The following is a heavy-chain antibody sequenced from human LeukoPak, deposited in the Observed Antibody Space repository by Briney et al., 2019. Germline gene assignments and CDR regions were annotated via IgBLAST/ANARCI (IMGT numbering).Heavy chain of an antibody. CDR1: GFTFRTYE. D-gene: IGHD3-16*01. CDR3: ARGGSYFVH. CDR2: ISTSGSTI. Sequence: GSLRLSCAASGFTFRTYEMTWVRQAPGKGLEWVSHISTSGSTINYADSVKGRFTISRDNAKNSLYLQMSSLRAEDTAIYYCARGGSYFVHWGQGTLVTVSS. J-gene: IGHJ4*02. V-gene: IGHV3-48*03.